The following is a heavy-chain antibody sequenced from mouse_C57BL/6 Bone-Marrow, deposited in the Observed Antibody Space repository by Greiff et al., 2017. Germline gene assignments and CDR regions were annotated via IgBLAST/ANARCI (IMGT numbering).Heavy chain of an antibody. CDR1: GYTFTSYG. CDR2: IYPRSGNT. Sequence: QVQLQQSGAELARPGASVKLSCKASGYTFTSYGISWVKQRTGQGLEWIGEIYPRSGNTYYNEKFKGKATLTADKSSSTAYMELRSLTSEDSAVYFCARETTVVSYWYFDVWGTGTTVTVSS. J-gene: IGHJ1*03. CDR3: ARETTVVSYWYFDV. V-gene: IGHV1-81*01. D-gene: IGHD1-1*01.